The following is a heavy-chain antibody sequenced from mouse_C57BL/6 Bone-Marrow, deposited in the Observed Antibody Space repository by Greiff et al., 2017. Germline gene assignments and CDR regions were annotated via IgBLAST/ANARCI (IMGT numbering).Heavy chain of an antibody. CDR3: ARGPYYSNYDAMDY. CDR2: IDPSDSYT. D-gene: IGHD2-5*01. V-gene: IGHV1-59*01. J-gene: IGHJ4*01. Sequence: QVQLQQPGAELVRPGTSVKLSCKASGYTFTSYCMHWVKQRPGQGLEWIGVIDPSDSYTNYNQKFKGKATLTVDTSSSTAYMQLSSLTSEDSAVYYCARGPYYSNYDAMDYWGQGTSVTVSS. CDR1: GYTFTSYC.